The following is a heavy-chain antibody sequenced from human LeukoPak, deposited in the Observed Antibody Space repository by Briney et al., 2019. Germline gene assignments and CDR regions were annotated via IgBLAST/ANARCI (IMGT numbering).Heavy chain of an antibody. V-gene: IGHV1-2*02. CDR3: ARELEDNIAAAGIDY. Sequence: ASVKVSCKASGYTFTGYYMHWVRQAPGQGLEWMGWINPNSGGTNYAQKFQGRVTMTRDTSISTAYMELSRLRPDDTAVYYCARELEDNIAAAGIDYWGQGTLVTVSS. CDR2: INPNSGGT. D-gene: IGHD6-13*01. J-gene: IGHJ4*02. CDR1: GYTFTGYY.